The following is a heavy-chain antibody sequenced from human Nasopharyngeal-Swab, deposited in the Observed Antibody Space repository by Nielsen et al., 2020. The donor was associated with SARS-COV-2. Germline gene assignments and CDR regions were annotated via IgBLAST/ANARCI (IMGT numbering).Heavy chain of an antibody. Sequence: SQTLSLTCAISGDSVSSNNAAWNWIRQSPSRGLEWLGRTYYRSKWHNEYAASVKSRVTINPDTSKNQISLQVNSMTAEDTAVYYCARRQMGAHAFDIWGQGTMVTVSS. CDR1: GDSVSSNNAA. D-gene: IGHD3-16*01. V-gene: IGHV6-1*01. CDR2: TYYRSKWHN. J-gene: IGHJ3*02. CDR3: ARRQMGAHAFDI.